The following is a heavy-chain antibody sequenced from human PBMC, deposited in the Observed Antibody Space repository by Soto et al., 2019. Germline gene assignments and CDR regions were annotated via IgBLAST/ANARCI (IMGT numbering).Heavy chain of an antibody. D-gene: IGHD2-21*01. CDR1: GYTFTSYG. Sequence: QVQLVQSGAEVKKPGASVKVSCKASGYTFTSYGISWVRQAPGQGLEWMGWISAYNGNTNYAQKLQGRVTMTTDTSTSTAYKGLRSLRSDGTDVYYCARALKLWRVCGLVHGVEVWGQGTTVRVSS. CDR3: ARALKLWRVCGLVHGVEV. CDR2: ISAYNGNT. V-gene: IGHV1-18*01. J-gene: IGHJ6*02.